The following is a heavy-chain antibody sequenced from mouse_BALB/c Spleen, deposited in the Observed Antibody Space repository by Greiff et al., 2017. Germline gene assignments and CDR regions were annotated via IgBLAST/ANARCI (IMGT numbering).Heavy chain of an antibody. Sequence: EVKVVESGPSLVKPSQTLSLTCSVTGDSMTSGYWNWIRKFPGNKLEYMGYISYSGSTYYNPSLKSRISITRDTSKNQYYLQLNSVTTEDTATYYCASRANWEYFDVWGAGTTVTVSS. V-gene: IGHV3-8*02. D-gene: IGHD4-1*01. CDR3: ASRANWEYFDV. J-gene: IGHJ1*01. CDR1: GDSMTSGY. CDR2: ISYSGST.